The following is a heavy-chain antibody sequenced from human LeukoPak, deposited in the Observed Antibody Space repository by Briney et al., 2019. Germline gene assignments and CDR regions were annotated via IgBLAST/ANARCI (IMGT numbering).Heavy chain of an antibody. CDR3: VSDHTGHDDY. J-gene: IGHJ4*02. V-gene: IGHV3-74*01. Sequence: PGGSLRLSCAASGFTFSTYWMHWVRQAPGKGLVWVSRINTDGTTTTYADSVKGRFTISRDNAKNTLHLQMSSLRVEDTAVYYCVSDHTGHDDYWGQGTLVTVSS. CDR1: GFTFSTYW. CDR2: INTDGTTT. D-gene: IGHD1-1*01.